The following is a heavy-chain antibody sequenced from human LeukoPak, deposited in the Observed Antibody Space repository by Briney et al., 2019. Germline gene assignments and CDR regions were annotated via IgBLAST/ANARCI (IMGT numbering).Heavy chain of an antibody. Sequence: SETLSLTCTVSGGSISSFYWSWIRQPPGKGLEWIGYIYYSGSTNYNPSLKSRVTISVDTSKNQFSLKLSSVTAADTAVYYCARVRPYYDSSGYSFGVAFDIWGQGTMVTVSS. CDR2: IYYSGST. CDR1: GGSISSFY. CDR3: ARVRPYYDSSGYSFGVAFDI. J-gene: IGHJ3*02. V-gene: IGHV4-59*01. D-gene: IGHD3-22*01.